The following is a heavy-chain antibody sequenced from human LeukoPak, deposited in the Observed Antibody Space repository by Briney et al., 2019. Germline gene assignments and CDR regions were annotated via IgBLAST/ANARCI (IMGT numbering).Heavy chain of an antibody. Sequence: SETLSLTCAVYGGSFSGYYWSWIRQPPGKGLEWIGEINHSGSTNYNPSLKSRVTISVDTSKNQFSLKLSSVTAADTAVYYCARDRDYFLYWGQGTLVTVSS. CDR1: GGSFSGYY. CDR3: ARDRDYFLY. J-gene: IGHJ4*02. CDR2: INHSGST. V-gene: IGHV4-34*01.